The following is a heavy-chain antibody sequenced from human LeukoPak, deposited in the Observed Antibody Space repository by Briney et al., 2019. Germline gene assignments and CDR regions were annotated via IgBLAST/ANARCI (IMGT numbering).Heavy chain of an antibody. CDR3: ARDPMAGAFRAFDI. V-gene: IGHV4-61*10. J-gene: IGHJ3*02. CDR1: GASVGSAGYY. D-gene: IGHD6-19*01. Sequence: PSETLSLTCTVSGASVGSAGYYWSWIRQPAGKGLEWIGRIYSRGSTNYNPSLQSRVTMSVDTSKNQISLKLNSVTAADTAVYYCARDPMAGAFRAFDIWGQGTMVTVSS. CDR2: IYSRGST.